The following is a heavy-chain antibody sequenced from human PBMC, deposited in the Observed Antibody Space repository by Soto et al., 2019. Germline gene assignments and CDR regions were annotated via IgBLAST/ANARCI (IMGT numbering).Heavy chain of an antibody. Sequence: GGSLRLSCAASGFTFSSYWMSWVRQAPGKGLEWVANIKQDGSEKYYVDSVKGRFTISRDNAKNSLYLQMNSLRAEDTAVYYCARDCGSRTSCYAYYYYGMDVWGPGTTVTVSS. J-gene: IGHJ6*02. CDR2: IKQDGSEK. V-gene: IGHV3-7*05. CDR1: GFTFSSYW. D-gene: IGHD2-2*01. CDR3: ARDCGSRTSCYAYYYYGMDV.